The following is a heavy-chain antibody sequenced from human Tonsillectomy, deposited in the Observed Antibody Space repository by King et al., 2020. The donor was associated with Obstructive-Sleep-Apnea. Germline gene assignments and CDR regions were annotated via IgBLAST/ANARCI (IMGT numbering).Heavy chain of an antibody. V-gene: IGHV5-10-1*01. D-gene: IGHD6-25*01. CDR3: ARHRQYTYGPGYLYGMDV. J-gene: IGHJ6*02. Sequence: VQLVQSGAEVKTPGESLTISCSGSGYSFTSYWITWVRQMPGKGLEWMGKVDPGDPSDSYTDYSPSFQGHVAISVDKSLTTAYLEWSSLKPSDTAIYYCARHRQYTYGPGYLYGMDVWGQGTTVTVSS. CDR1: GYSFTSYW. CDR2: VDPGDPSDSYT.